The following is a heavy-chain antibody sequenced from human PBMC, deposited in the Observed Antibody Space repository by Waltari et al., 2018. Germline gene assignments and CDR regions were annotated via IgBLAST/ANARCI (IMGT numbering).Heavy chain of an antibody. D-gene: IGHD6-19*01. J-gene: IGHJ4*02. CDR2: ISGSGGST. CDR1: GFTFSSYA. CDR3: AKALAVAAGPPYFDY. V-gene: IGHV3-23*01. Sequence: EVQLLESGGGLVQPGGSLRLSCAASGFTFSSYAMSWVRQAPGKGVEWVSAISGSGGSTYDADSVKGRFTISRDNSKNTLYLQMNSLRAEDTAVYYCAKALAVAAGPPYFDYWGQGTLVTVSS.